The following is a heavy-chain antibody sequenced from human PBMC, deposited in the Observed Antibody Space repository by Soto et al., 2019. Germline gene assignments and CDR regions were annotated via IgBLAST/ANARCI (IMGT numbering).Heavy chain of an antibody. CDR1: GFSLTTDGVG. CDR3: VRQDSRGRYFEF. Sequence: QITLRESGPALVKPTQTLTLTCTVSGFSLTTDGVGVGWVRQPPGKALEWLTLVYWDDDERYSRSLQSRLTIRRDTSRNKVVVTLTNVDPVDTATYYCVRQDSRGRYFEFWGQGILVTVYS. J-gene: IGHJ4*02. V-gene: IGHV2-5*02. D-gene: IGHD2-15*01. CDR2: VYWDDDE.